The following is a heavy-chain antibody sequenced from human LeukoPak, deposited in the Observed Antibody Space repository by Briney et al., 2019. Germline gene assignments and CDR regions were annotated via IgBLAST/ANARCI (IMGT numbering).Heavy chain of an antibody. D-gene: IGHD6-6*01. V-gene: IGHV5-51*01. J-gene: IGHJ5*02. CDR3: ARRIYSSSTNWFDP. CDR1: GYSFTSYW. Sequence: GESLKISCKGSGYSFTSYWIGWVRQMPGKGLEWMGIIYPGDSDTRYSPSFQGQVTISADKSKSTAYLQWSSLKAADTAIYYCARRIYSSSTNWFDPWGQGTLVTVSS. CDR2: IYPGDSDT.